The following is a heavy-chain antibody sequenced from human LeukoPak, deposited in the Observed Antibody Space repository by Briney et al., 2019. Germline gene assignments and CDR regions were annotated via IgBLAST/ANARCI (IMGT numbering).Heavy chain of an antibody. Sequence: KTGGSLRLSCAASGFTFSSYWMHWVRQAPGKGLLWVSRSNGDGSSTAYADSVKGRFTISRDNAKNTLYLQMNSLRAEDTAVYYCARLPNLQTTIFGVVNDYWGQGTLVTVSS. CDR3: ARLPNLQTTIFGVVNDY. CDR1: GFTFSSYW. V-gene: IGHV3-74*01. CDR2: SNGDGSST. J-gene: IGHJ4*02. D-gene: IGHD3-3*01.